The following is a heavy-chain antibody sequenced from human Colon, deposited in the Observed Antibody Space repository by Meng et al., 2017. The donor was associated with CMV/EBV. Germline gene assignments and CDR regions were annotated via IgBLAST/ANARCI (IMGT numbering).Heavy chain of an antibody. J-gene: IGHJ6*02. CDR3: AKGSLEWLYYGMDV. Sequence: GESLKISCAGSGFTFSNHAMSWVRQAPGKGLEWVSVIYAGGRSTYLADSVKGRFITSRDDSKNTLYLEMNSLRAEDTAVYYCAKGSLEWLYYGMDVWGQGTTVTVSS. D-gene: IGHD3-3*01. CDR1: GFTFSNHA. CDR2: IYAGGRST. V-gene: IGHV3-23*03.